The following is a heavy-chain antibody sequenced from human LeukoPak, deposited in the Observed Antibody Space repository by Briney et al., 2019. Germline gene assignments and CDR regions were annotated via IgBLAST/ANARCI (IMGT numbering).Heavy chain of an antibody. Sequence: GESLKISCAASGFTFSNTWMRLVRQAPGKGLEWVGRIKRKADGGTTDYAAPVKGRFTISRDDSKNTLYLQMSSLETEDTGVYYCTTDASTYCANGVFYTGGNFDDSGQGTLVTVSS. CDR2: IKRKADGGTT. V-gene: IGHV3-15*01. CDR3: TTDASTYCANGVFYTGGNFDD. CDR1: GFTFSNTW. D-gene: IGHD2-8*01. J-gene: IGHJ4*02.